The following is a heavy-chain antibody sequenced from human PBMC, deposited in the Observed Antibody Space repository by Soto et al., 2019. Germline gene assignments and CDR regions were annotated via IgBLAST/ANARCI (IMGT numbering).Heavy chain of an antibody. V-gene: IGHV4-59*01. CDR3: AIRSMAVVPEY. Sequence: QVQLQESGPGLVKPSETLSLTCAVSGDSISSYYCMWIRQPPGKGLESIGYLYYGRRANYNPSLTSRVTLSLDASTNQCSLTLSSMTAADTAVYYCAIRSMAVVPEYWGQGTLVTVSS. CDR1: GDSISSYY. CDR2: LYYGRRA. D-gene: IGHD3-22*01. J-gene: IGHJ4*02.